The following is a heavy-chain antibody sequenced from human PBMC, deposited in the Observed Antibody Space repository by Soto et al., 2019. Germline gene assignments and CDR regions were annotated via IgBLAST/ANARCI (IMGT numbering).Heavy chain of an antibody. J-gene: IGHJ5*02. CDR3: ARDLRGKQQLTSKWFDP. CDR1: GGTFSSYT. Sequence: QVQLVQSGAEVKKPGSSVKVSCKASGGTFSSYTISWVRQAPGQGLEWMGRIIPILGIANYAQKFQVRVTITADKSTSKAYMELSSLRSEDTAVYYCARDLRGKQQLTSKWFDPWGQGTLVTVS. V-gene: IGHV1-69*08. D-gene: IGHD6-13*01. CDR2: IIPILGIA.